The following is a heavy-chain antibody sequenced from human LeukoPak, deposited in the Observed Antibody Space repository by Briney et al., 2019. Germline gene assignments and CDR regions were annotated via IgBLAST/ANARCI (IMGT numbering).Heavy chain of an antibody. J-gene: IGHJ6*02. CDR3: ARGGHWAKDYYYGMDV. CDR2: ISYDGSNK. CDR1: GFTFSSYA. D-gene: IGHD3-16*01. Sequence: PGRSLRLSCAASGFTFSSYAMHWVRQAPGKGLEWVAVISYDGSNKYYADSVKGRFTISRDNSKNTLYLQMNSLRAEVTAVYYCARGGHWAKDYYYGMDVWGQGTTVTVSS. V-gene: IGHV3-30-3*01.